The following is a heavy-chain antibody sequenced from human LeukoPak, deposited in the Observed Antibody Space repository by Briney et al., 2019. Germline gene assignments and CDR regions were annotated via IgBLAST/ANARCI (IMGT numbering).Heavy chain of an antibody. CDR1: GYTLTELS. D-gene: IGHD3-9*01. CDR2: FDPEDGET. V-gene: IGHV1-24*01. J-gene: IGHJ4*02. Sequence: GASVKVSCKVSGYTLTELSMHWVRQAPGKGLEWMGGFDPEDGETIYAQKFQGRVTMTEDTSTDTAYMELSSLRSEDTAVYYCALEGYYDILTGYSNWGQGTLVTVSS. CDR3: ALEGYYDILTGYSN.